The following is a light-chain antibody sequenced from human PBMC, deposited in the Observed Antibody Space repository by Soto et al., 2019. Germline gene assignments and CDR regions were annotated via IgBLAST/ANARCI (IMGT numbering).Light chain of an antibody. V-gene: IGLV2-14*01. CDR2: DVS. CDR1: SSDVGAYNY. Sequence: QSALTQPASVSGSPGQSITISCTGTSSDVGAYNYVSWYQQHPGKAPKLMIYDVSNRPSGVSNRFSGSKSGNTASLTISGLQADDEADYYCSSYTSSRTYVFGTETKVTVL. J-gene: IGLJ1*01. CDR3: SSYTSSRTYV.